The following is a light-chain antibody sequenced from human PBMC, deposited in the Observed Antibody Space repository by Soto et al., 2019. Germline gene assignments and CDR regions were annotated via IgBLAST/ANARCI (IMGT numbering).Light chain of an antibody. CDR2: DAS. V-gene: IGKV3-11*01. CDR3: QQRSNWPSIT. CDR1: QSVSSY. Sequence: EIVLTQSPATLSLSPGERATLSCRASQSVSSYLAWYQQKPGQAPRLLIYDASNRATGIPARFSGSGSGTDFTFTIISLQPEDFAVYYCQQRSNWPSITFGQGTRLEIK. J-gene: IGKJ5*01.